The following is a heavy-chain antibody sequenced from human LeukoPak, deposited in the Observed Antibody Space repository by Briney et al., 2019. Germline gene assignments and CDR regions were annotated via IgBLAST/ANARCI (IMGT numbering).Heavy chain of an antibody. J-gene: IGHJ4*02. CDR1: GGSISSGDYY. Sequence: SQTLSLTCTVSGGSISSGDYYWSWIRQPPGKGLEWIGYIYYSGSTYYNPSLKSRVTISVDTSKNQFSLKLSSVTSAVTAVYYCAITSTYFDFCSGYGDFDYWGQGTLVTVSS. V-gene: IGHV4-30-4*08. CDR3: AITSTYFDFCSGYGDFDY. CDR2: IYYSGST. D-gene: IGHD3-3*01.